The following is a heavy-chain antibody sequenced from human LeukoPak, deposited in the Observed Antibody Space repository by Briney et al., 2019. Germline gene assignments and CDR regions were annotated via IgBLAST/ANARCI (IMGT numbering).Heavy chain of an antibody. CDR2: ISGSGGST. Sequence: GGSLRLSCAASGFTFSSYAMSWVRQAPGKGLEWVSAISGSGGSTYYADSVKGRFTIPRDNSKNTLYLQMNSLRAEDTAVYYCAKPRGVTMVRGVIYDYWGQGTLVTVSS. D-gene: IGHD3-10*01. CDR1: GFTFSSYA. CDR3: AKPRGVTMVRGVIYDY. J-gene: IGHJ4*02. V-gene: IGHV3-23*01.